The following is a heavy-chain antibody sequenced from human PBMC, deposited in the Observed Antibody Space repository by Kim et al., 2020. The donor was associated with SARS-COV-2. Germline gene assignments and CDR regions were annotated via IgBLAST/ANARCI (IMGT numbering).Heavy chain of an antibody. V-gene: IGHV1-46*01. Sequence: ASVKVSCKASGYTFTSYYMHWVRQAPGQGLEWMGIINPSGGSTSYAQKFQGRVTMTRDTSTSTVYMELSSLRSEDTAVYYCARDLEMSTLSVRPPPYYGYWGQGTLVTVSS. CDR3: ARDLEMSTLSVRPPPYYGY. D-gene: IGHD3-16*01. J-gene: IGHJ4*02. CDR1: GYTFTSYY. CDR2: INPSGGST.